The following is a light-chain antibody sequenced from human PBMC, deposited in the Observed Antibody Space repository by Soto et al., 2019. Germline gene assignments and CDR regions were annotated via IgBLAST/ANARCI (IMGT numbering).Light chain of an antibody. CDR2: AAS. V-gene: IGKV1-9*01. CDR1: QDIASY. Sequence: IQLTQSPSSLSASIGDRVTITCRASQDIASYLAWYQQKPANAPKLLIYAASTLHSGVPSRFSGSGSGTDFTLTISSLQPEDFVTYYCQQLNVNLLFGQGTKLEIK. J-gene: IGKJ2*01. CDR3: QQLNVNLL.